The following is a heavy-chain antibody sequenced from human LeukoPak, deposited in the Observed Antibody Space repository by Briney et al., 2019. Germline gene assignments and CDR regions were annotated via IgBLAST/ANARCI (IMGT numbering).Heavy chain of an antibody. Sequence: ASVKVSCKASGYTFTGYYMHWVRQAPGQGLEWMGWINPNSGGTNYAQKFQGRVTMTRDTSTSTAYMELSRLRSDDTAVYYCATSTGLPGFCDYWGQGTLVTVSS. J-gene: IGHJ4*02. D-gene: IGHD3-10*01. CDR3: ATSTGLPGFCDY. V-gene: IGHV1-2*02. CDR2: INPNSGGT. CDR1: GYTFTGYY.